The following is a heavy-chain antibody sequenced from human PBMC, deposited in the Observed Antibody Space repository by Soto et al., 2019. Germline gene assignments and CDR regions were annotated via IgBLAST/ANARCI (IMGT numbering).Heavy chain of an antibody. CDR2: IYYSGST. Sequence: QVQLQESGPGLVKPSQTLSLTCSVSGGSISSGDYYWNWIRQPPGKGLEWIGHIYYSGSTYYNSSLKSRVTISFATSKNQFSLKLSSVTAADTAVYYCAGQPTAGSYYDLGSYYYYYAMDVWGQGTTVTVSS. J-gene: IGHJ6*02. CDR1: GGSISSGDYY. V-gene: IGHV4-30-4*01. D-gene: IGHD3-10*01. CDR3: AGQPTAGSYYDLGSYYYYYAMDV.